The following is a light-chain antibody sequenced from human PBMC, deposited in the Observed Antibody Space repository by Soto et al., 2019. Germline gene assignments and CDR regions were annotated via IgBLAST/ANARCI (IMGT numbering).Light chain of an antibody. CDR1: SSDVGGYNY. CDR2: EVN. J-gene: IGLJ2*01. Sequence: QSALTQPPSASGSPGQSVAISCTGTSSDVGGYNYVSWYQQHPGKAPKLMIYEVNKRPSGVPDRFSGSKSGNTASLTVSGLQAEDEADYYWSSYTSSNTVAFGGGTKLTVL. CDR3: SSYTSSNTVA. V-gene: IGLV2-8*01.